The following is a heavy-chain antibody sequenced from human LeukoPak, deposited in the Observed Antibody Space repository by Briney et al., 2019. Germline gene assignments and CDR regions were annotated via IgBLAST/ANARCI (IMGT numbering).Heavy chain of an antibody. Sequence: ASVKVSCKASGYTFTSYGISWVRQAPGQGLEWMGWINPNSGGTNYAQKFQGRVTMTRDTSISTAYMELSRLRSDDTAVYYCARDNLWFGDPSDYWGQGTLVTVSS. CDR3: ARDNLWFGDPSDY. D-gene: IGHD3-10*01. V-gene: IGHV1-2*02. J-gene: IGHJ4*02. CDR1: GYTFTSYG. CDR2: INPNSGGT.